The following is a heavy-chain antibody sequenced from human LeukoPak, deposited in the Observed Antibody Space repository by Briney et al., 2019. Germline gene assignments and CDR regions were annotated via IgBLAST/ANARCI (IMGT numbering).Heavy chain of an antibody. J-gene: IGHJ4*02. Sequence: GGSLRLSCAASGFTFSDYYMSWIRQAPGKGLEWVSYISSSGSNIYYADSVKGRFTISRDNAKNTVYLQMNSLRADDTAVYYCARDRVTKQAPPGYWGQGTLVTVSS. D-gene: IGHD2-8*01. CDR1: GFTFSDYY. V-gene: IGHV3-11*04. CDR3: ARDRVTKQAPPGY. CDR2: ISSSGSNI.